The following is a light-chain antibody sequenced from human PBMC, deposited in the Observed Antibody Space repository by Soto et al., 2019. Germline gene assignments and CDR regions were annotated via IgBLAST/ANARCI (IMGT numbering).Light chain of an antibody. Sequence: SLLTKPASVSGSPGQSITISCPRTSSDVGGYNYVSWYQQHPGKAPKLMIYDVSNRPSGVSNRFSGSKSGNTASLTISGLQAEDEADYYCTSYTTSSTQVFGTGTKVTV. CDR2: DVS. CDR1: SSDVGGYNY. V-gene: IGLV2-14*03. J-gene: IGLJ1*01. CDR3: TSYTTSSTQV.